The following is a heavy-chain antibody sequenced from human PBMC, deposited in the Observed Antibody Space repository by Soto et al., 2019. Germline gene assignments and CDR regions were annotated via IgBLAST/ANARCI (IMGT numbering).Heavy chain of an antibody. CDR3: ARDDIVGATY. Sequence: SETLSLTCTVSGGSISSGGYYWSWIRQHPGKGLEWIGYIYYSGSTYYNPSLKSRVTISVDTSKNQFSLKLSSVTAADTAVYYFARDDIVGATYWGQRTLVTVSS. D-gene: IGHD1-26*01. CDR1: GGSISSGGYY. J-gene: IGHJ4*02. V-gene: IGHV4-31*03. CDR2: IYYSGST.